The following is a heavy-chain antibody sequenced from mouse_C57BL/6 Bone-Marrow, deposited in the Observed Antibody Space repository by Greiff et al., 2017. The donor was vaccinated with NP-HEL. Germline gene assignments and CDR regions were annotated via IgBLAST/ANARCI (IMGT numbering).Heavy chain of an antibody. CDR3: ARGPNSFFDY. V-gene: IGHV5-4*01. Sequence: EVHLVESGGGLVKPGGSLKLSCAASGFTFSSYAMSWVRQTPEKRLEWVATISDGGSYTYYPDNVKGRFTISRDNAKNNLYLQMSHLKSEDTAMYYCARGPNSFFDYWGQGTTLTVSS. CDR2: ISDGGSYT. D-gene: IGHD4-1*01. J-gene: IGHJ2*01. CDR1: GFTFSSYA.